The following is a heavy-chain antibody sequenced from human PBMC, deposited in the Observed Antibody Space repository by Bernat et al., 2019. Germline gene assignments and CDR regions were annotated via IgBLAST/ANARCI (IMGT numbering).Heavy chain of an antibody. Sequence: QVQLGESGGGVVQPGRSLRLPGAASGLPFSSNGMHWARQAQGKGWGWVAVIWYDGSNKYYADSVKGRFTISRDNSKNTLYLQMNSLRAEDTAVYYCARAGFSGSYSNAPFDYWGQGTLVTVSS. J-gene: IGHJ4*02. D-gene: IGHD1-26*01. V-gene: IGHV3-33*01. CDR2: IWYDGSNK. CDR1: GLPFSSNG. CDR3: ARAGFSGSYSNAPFDY.